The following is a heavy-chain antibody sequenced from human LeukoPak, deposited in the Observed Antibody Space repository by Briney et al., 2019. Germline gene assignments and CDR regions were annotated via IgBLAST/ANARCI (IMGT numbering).Heavy chain of an antibody. CDR1: GVSISSYY. J-gene: IGHJ4*02. Sequence: SETLSLTCTVSGVSISSYYWSWLRQPPGKGLEWIGYIYYSGSTNYNPSLKSRVTISVDTSKNQFSLKLSSVTAADTAVYYCARGLGRWLQLHHFDYWGQGTLVTVSS. CDR2: IYYSGST. CDR3: ARGLGRWLQLHHFDY. D-gene: IGHD5-24*01. V-gene: IGHV4-59*01.